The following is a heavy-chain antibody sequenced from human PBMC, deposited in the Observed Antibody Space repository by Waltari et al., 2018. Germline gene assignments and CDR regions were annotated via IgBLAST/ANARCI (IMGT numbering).Heavy chain of an antibody. Sequence: QAQLVQSGAELRKPGTSVKVFCRTSGYTFIDQYIHWLRQAPGQGLEWMGWVNPSTGGTNYAQKFRDRVAMTRHTSINTASMELNRLRLDDTAVYFCARAILRFLKPIDSWGQGTLVTVSS. CDR3: ARAILRFLKPIDS. CDR2: VNPSTGGT. D-gene: IGHD3-3*01. J-gene: IGHJ4*02. V-gene: IGHV1-2*02. CDR1: GYTFIDQY.